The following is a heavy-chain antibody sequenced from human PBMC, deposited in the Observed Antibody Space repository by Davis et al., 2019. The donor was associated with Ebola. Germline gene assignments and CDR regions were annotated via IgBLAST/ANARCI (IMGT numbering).Heavy chain of an antibody. J-gene: IGHJ6*03. CDR2: INPNSGGT. CDR3: ARSSSWYGSYYMDV. D-gene: IGHD6-13*01. Sequence: AASVKVSCKASGYTFTGYYMHWVRQAPGQGLEWMGWINPNSGGTNYAQKFQGRVTMTRDTSISTAYMEMSRLRSDDTVVYYCARSSSWYGSYYMDVWGKGTTVTVSS. CDR1: GYTFTGYY. V-gene: IGHV1-2*02.